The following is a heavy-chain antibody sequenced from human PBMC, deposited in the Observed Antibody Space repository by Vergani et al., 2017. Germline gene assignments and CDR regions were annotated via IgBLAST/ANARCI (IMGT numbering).Heavy chain of an antibody. V-gene: IGHV3-23*01. CDR3: AERSGDY. D-gene: IGHD1-26*01. CDR1: GFTFTNYA. Sequence: EVQLLESGGGLVQPGGSLRLSCAASGFTFTNYAMSWVRQAPGKGLEWVSAISGSGNSTYYADSVKGRFTISRDNSKNTLYLQMNSLRAEDTAIYYCAERSGDYWGQGTLVTVSS. CDR2: ISGSGNST. J-gene: IGHJ4*02.